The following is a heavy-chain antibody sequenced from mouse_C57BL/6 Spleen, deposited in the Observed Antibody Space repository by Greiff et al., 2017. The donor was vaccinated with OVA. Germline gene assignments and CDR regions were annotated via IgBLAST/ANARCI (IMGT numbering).Heavy chain of an antibody. CDR1: GYSITSGYY. Sequence: EVKLMESGPGLVKPSQSLSLTCSVTGYSITSGYYWNWIRQFPGNKLEWMGYISYDGSNNYNPSLKNRISITRDTSKNQFFLKLNSVTTEDTATYYCARKLGGGDFDYWGQGTTLTVSS. V-gene: IGHV3-6*01. CDR2: ISYDGSN. CDR3: ARKLGGGDFDY. D-gene: IGHD4-1*01. J-gene: IGHJ2*01.